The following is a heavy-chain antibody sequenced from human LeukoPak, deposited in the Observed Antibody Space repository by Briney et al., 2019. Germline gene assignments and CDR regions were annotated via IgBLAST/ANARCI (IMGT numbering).Heavy chain of an antibody. V-gene: IGHV4-4*07. CDR3: ARAYVTVTDDAFDI. Sequence: SETLSLTCTVSGGSISTYYWSWIRQPAGKGLEWIGRIYTSGSTNYNPSLKSRVTMSVDTSKNQLSLKLSSVTAADTAVYYCARAYVTVTDDAFDIWGQGTMVTVSS. J-gene: IGHJ3*02. D-gene: IGHD4-17*01. CDR2: IYTSGST. CDR1: GGSISTYY.